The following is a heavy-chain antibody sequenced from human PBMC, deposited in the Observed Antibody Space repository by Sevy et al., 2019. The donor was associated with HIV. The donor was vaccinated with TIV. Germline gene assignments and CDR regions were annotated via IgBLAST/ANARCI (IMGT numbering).Heavy chain of an antibody. CDR1: GFTFTTYS. Sequence: GGSLRLSCAASGFTFTTYSMNWVRQAPGKGLEWVSSISSRSTDIYYADSVKGRFTISRDNPKNSLYLQMNSLRAEDTGIYYCARGGAADIAVARTQDWGRGTLVTVSS. CDR3: ARGGAADIAVARTQD. CDR2: ISSRSTDI. J-gene: IGHJ4*02. D-gene: IGHD6-19*01. V-gene: IGHV3-21*06.